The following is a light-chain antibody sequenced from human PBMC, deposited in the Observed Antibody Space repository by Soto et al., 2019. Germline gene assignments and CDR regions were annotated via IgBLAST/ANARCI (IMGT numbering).Light chain of an antibody. V-gene: IGLV2-14*01. CDR2: EVT. J-gene: IGLJ2*01. CDR3: SSYTSSSILK. Sequence: QAVLTQPASVSGSPGQSIAISCTGTSSDVGGYNYVSWYQQHPGKAPKLVIYEVTNRPSGVSNRFSGSKSGNTASLTISGLQAEDEADYYCSSYTSSSILKFGGGTKVTVL. CDR1: SSDVGGYNY.